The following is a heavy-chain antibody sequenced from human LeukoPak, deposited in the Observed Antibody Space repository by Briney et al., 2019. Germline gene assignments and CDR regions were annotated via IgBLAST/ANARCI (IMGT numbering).Heavy chain of an antibody. J-gene: IGHJ4*02. CDR3: ARGFLGDYYDSSGYLD. CDR1: GGSISSSNW. CDR2: IYHSGST. V-gene: IGHV4-4*02. Sequence: SGTLSLTCAVSGGSISSSNWWSWVRQPPGKGLEWIGEIYHSGSTNYNPSLKSRVTISVDKSKNQFSLKLSSVTAADTAAYYCARGFLGDYYDSSGYLDWGQGTLVTVSS. D-gene: IGHD3-22*01.